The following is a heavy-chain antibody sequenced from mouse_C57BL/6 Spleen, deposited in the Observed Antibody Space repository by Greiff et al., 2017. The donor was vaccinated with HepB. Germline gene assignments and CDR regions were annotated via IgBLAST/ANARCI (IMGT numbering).Heavy chain of an antibody. CDR1: GFTFSSYA. Sequence: DVMLVESGGGLVKPGGSLKLTCAASGFTFSSYAMSWVRQTPEKRLEWVATISDGGSYTYYPDNVKGRFTISRDNAKNNLYLQMSHLKSEDTAMYYCARAYYYGSSGMDAMDYWGQGTSVTVSS. J-gene: IGHJ4*01. V-gene: IGHV5-4*03. CDR3: ARAYYYGSSGMDAMDY. CDR2: ISDGGSYT. D-gene: IGHD1-1*01.